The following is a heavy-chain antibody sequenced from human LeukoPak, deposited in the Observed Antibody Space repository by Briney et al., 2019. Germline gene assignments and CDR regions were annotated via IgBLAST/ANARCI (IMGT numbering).Heavy chain of an antibody. Sequence: SETLSLTCTVSGCSISSHYCSWIRQPAGKGLEWIGRIYTSGSTNYNPSLKSRVTMSVDTSKNQFSLKLSSVTAADTAVYYCARDRLDTAMVTPIDYWGQGTLVTVSS. CDR1: GCSISSHY. CDR3: ARDRLDTAMVTPIDY. D-gene: IGHD5-18*01. CDR2: IYTSGST. V-gene: IGHV4-4*07. J-gene: IGHJ4*02.